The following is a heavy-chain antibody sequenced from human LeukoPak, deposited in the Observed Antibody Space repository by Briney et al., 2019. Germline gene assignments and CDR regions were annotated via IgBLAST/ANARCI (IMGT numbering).Heavy chain of an antibody. D-gene: IGHD5-18*01. Sequence: PTETLSLTCTVSGGSISSSSAYWGWIRQPPGKGLEWIGSIYYSKNTYYNPSLKSRVTISADTSKNQFSLTLGSVSATDTAVYYCVSPRGFSYGYFDYWGQGTLVTVSS. CDR2: IYYSKNT. V-gene: IGHV4-39*01. CDR3: VSPRGFSYGYFDY. CDR1: GGSISSSSAY. J-gene: IGHJ4*02.